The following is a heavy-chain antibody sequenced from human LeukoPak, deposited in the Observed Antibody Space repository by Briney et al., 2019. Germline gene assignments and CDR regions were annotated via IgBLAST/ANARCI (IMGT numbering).Heavy chain of an antibody. J-gene: IGHJ4*02. Sequence: ASVKVSCKASGYTFTGYYMHWVRQAPGQGLEWMGWINPNSGGTNYAQKFQGRVTMTRDTSISTAYMELSRLRSDDTAVYYCARGLSNTYYYDSSGYPDLGYWGQGTLVTVSS. CDR1: GYTFTGYY. D-gene: IGHD3-22*01. V-gene: IGHV1-2*02. CDR3: ARGLSNTYYYDSSGYPDLGY. CDR2: INPNSGGT.